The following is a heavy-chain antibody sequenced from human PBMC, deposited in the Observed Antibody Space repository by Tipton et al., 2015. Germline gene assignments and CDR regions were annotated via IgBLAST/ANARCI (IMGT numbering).Heavy chain of an antibody. CDR3: ARDDGDYVLGEFDY. CDR2: ISRSSSFI. J-gene: IGHJ4*02. Sequence: SLRLSCAASGFNFSTYSMNWVRQAPGKGLEWVSSISRSSSFIYFAESMKGRITISRDNAKTSLYLQMNSLRAEDTAVYYCARDDGDYVLGEFDYWGQGTLVAVSS. D-gene: IGHD4-17*01. CDR1: GFNFSTYS. V-gene: IGHV3-21*01.